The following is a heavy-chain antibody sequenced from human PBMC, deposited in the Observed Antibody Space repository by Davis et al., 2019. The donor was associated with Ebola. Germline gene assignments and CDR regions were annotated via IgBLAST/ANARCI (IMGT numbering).Heavy chain of an antibody. CDR2: ISSSSSYI. V-gene: IGHV3-11*06. CDR3: ARDRGSYQALFDY. D-gene: IGHD1-26*01. J-gene: IGHJ4*02. Sequence: GESLKISCAASGFTFSDYYMSWIRQAPGKGLEWVSSISSSSSYIYYADSVKGRFTISRDNAKNSLYLQMNSLRAEDTAVYYCARDRGSYQALFDYWGQGTLVTVSS. CDR1: GFTFSDYY.